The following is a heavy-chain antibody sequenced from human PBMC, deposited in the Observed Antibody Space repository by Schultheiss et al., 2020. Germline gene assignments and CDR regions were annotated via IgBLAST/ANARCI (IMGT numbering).Heavy chain of an antibody. D-gene: IGHD3-3*01. CDR3: ARTYDFWEVPAYYFDY. J-gene: IGHJ4*02. CDR2: IYPGDSDT. Sequence: KVSCKGSGYSFTSYWIGWVRQMPGKGLEWMGIIYPGDSDTRYSPCFQGQVTISADKSISTAYLQWSSLKASDTAMYYCARTYDFWEVPAYYFDYWGQGTLVTVSS. CDR1: GYSFTSYW. V-gene: IGHV5-51*01.